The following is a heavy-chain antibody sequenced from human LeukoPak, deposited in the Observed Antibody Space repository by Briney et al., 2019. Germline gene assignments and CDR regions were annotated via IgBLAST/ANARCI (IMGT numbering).Heavy chain of an antibody. D-gene: IGHD6-13*01. Sequence: TSETLSLTCAVYDGSFSDYYWSWIRQPPGKGLEWIGEINHSGTTNYNPSLKSRVTISVDTSKNQFSLKLSSVTAADTAVYYCAGENIATAGIDYWGQGTLVTVSS. CDR2: INHSGTT. J-gene: IGHJ4*02. V-gene: IGHV4-34*01. CDR3: AGENIATAGIDY. CDR1: DGSFSDYY.